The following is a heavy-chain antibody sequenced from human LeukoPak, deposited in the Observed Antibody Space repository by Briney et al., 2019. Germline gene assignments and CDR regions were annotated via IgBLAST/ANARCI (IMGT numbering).Heavy chain of an antibody. V-gene: IGHV1-2*06. Sequence: ASVKVSCKASGYTFTGYYMHWVRQAPGQGLEWMGRINPNSGGTNYAQKFQGRVTITRDTSISTAYMELSRLRSDDTAVYYCARAVDCGGDCYSPDYWGQGTLVTVSS. CDR2: INPNSGGT. J-gene: IGHJ4*02. D-gene: IGHD2-21*02. CDR3: ARAVDCGGDCYSPDY. CDR1: GYTFTGYY.